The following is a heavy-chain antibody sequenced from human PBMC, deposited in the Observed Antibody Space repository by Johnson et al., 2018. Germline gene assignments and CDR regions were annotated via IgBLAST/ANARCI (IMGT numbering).Heavy chain of an antibody. CDR3: ASLFDEDNWYFDH. V-gene: IGHV3-73*02. J-gene: IGHJ2*01. CDR2: IRSKANKFAT. Sequence: VQLQESGGGLVQPGGSLRLSCAASGFTFSGSAIHWVRQASGKGLEWVGRIRSKANKFATASAPSVTGRFTISRDDSKNTAYLQMNRPETEDTAVYYCASLFDEDNWYFDHWGRGTLVTGSS. CDR1: GFTFSGSA. D-gene: IGHD3-9*01.